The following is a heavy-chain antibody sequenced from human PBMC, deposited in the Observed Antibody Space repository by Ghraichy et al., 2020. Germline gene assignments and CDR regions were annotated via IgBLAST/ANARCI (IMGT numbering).Heavy chain of an antibody. Sequence: GGSLRLSCAASGFTVRSYYIRSVPQAPWKGLEWVSVIYSGGSTYYADSVKGRFTISRDNSKNTLYLQMNSLRAEDTAVYYCAVDFWCGYYYYGMDVWGQGTTVTVSS. J-gene: IGHJ6*02. V-gene: IGHV3-53*01. CDR1: GFTVRSYY. D-gene: IGHD3-3*01. CDR2: IYSGGST. CDR3: AVDFWCGYYYYGMDV.